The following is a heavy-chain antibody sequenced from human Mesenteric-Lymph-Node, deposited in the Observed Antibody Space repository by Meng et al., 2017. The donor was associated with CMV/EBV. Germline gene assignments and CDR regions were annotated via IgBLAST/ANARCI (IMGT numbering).Heavy chain of an antibody. D-gene: IGHD3-22*01. CDR1: GFPFSNYG. Sequence: GGSLRLSCAASGFPFSNYGMNWVRQAPGKGLEWVAVISYDGSNKYYADSVKGRFTISRDNSKNTLYLEMNTLRAEDTAVYYCARSTMIVVVITPDAFDIWGQGTMVTVSS. J-gene: IGHJ3*02. V-gene: IGHV3-30-3*01. CDR3: ARSTMIVVVITPDAFDI. CDR2: ISYDGSNK.